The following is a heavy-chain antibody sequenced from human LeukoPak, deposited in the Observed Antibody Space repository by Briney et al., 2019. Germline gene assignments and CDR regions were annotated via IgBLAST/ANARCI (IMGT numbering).Heavy chain of an antibody. CDR2: INPNSGGT. CDR1: GYTFTDYY. J-gene: IGHJ4*02. D-gene: IGHD3-10*01. Sequence: ASVKVSCKASGYTFTDYYMHWVRQAPGQGPEWMGWINPNSGGTNYAQKFQGRVIMGGDTSINTAYMELSRLRSDDTAVYYCARGRVVRGVIITGFDYWGQGTLVTVSS. CDR3: ARGRVVRGVIITGFDY. V-gene: IGHV1-2*02.